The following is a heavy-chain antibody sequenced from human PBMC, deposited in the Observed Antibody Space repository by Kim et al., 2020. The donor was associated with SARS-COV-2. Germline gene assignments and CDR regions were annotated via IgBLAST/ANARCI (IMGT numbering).Heavy chain of an antibody. CDR3: ARYQSSTAFPDYYYYGMDV. V-gene: IGHV1-18*01. D-gene: IGHD2-2*01. Sequence: ASVKVSCKASGYTFTSYGISWVRQAPGQGLEWMGWISAYNGNTNYAQKLQGRVTMTTDTSTSTAYMELRSLRSEDTAVYYCARYQSSTAFPDYYYYGMDVWGQGTTVTVSS. CDR1: GYTFTSYG. CDR2: ISAYNGNT. J-gene: IGHJ6*02.